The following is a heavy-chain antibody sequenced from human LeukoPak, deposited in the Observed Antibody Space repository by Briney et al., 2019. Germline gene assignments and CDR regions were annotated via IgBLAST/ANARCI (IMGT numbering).Heavy chain of an antibody. D-gene: IGHD3-10*01. CDR3: ANGESYNWFDP. CDR2: ISGSGGST. CDR1: GFTFSSYA. V-gene: IGHV3-23*01. Sequence: GGSLRLSCAASGFTFSSYAMSWVRQAPGKGLEWVSAISGSGGSTYHADYVKGRFTISRDNSKNTLYLQMNSLRAEDTAVYYCANGESYNWFDPWGQGTLVTVSS. J-gene: IGHJ5*02.